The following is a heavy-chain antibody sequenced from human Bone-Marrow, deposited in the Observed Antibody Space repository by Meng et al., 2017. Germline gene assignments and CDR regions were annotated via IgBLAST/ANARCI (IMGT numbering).Heavy chain of an antibody. CDR1: GYTFTSYG. Sequence: ASVKVSCKASGYTFTSYGISWVRQAPGQGLEWMGWISAYNGNTNYAQKLQGRVTMTTDTSTSTAYMELSSLRSEDTAVYYCARDSGDGYNFGPLDYWGQGTLVTVSS. D-gene: IGHD5-24*01. CDR2: ISAYNGNT. CDR3: ARDSGDGYNFGPLDY. V-gene: IGHV1-18*01. J-gene: IGHJ4*02.